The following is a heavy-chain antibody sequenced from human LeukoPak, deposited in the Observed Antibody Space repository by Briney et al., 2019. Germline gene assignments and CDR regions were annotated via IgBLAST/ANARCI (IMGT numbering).Heavy chain of an antibody. CDR1: GYTFTSYG. CDR3: ARDGVVVPAAMPDY. CDR2: ISAYNGNT. D-gene: IGHD2-2*01. J-gene: IGHJ4*02. Sequence: GASVKVSCEASGYTFTSYGISWVRQAPGQGLEWMRWISAYNGNTNYAQKLQGRVTMTTDTSTSTAYMELRSLRSDDTAVYYCARDGVVVPAAMPDYWGQGTLVTVSS. V-gene: IGHV1-18*01.